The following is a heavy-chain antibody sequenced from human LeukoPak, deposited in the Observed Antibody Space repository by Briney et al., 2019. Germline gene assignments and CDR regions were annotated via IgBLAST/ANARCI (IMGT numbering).Heavy chain of an antibody. D-gene: IGHD2-2*01. Sequence: ASVKVSCKASGGTFSSYAISWVRQAPGQGLEWMGRIIPILGIANYAQKFQGRVTITADKSTSTAYMELSSLRSEDTAVYYCARTAVVVPAAIDYWGQGTLVTVSS. J-gene: IGHJ4*02. V-gene: IGHV1-69*04. CDR1: GGTFSSYA. CDR3: ARTAVVVPAAIDY. CDR2: IIPILGIA.